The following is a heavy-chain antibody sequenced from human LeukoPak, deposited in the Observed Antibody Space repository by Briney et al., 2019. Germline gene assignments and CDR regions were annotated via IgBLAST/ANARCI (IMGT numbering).Heavy chain of an antibody. J-gene: IGHJ4*02. CDR2: ISWNSGRI. V-gene: IGHV3-9*01. D-gene: IGHD5-24*01. CDR3: AKDIRDEMATIPIDY. CDR1: GFTFDDYA. Sequence: GGSLRLSCAASGFTFDDYAMHWVRQAPGNGLEWVSGISWNSGRIGYADSVKGRFTISRDNAKKSLYLQMNSLRAEDTALYYCAKDIRDEMATIPIDYWGQGTLVTVSS.